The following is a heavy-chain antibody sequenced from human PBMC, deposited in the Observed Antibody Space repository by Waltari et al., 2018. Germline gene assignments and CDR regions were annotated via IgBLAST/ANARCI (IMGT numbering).Heavy chain of an antibody. CDR2: ISTRSSYI. J-gene: IGHJ4*02. V-gene: IGHV3-21*01. CDR1: GFTFGSYS. CDR3: ARAQGWYLDY. D-gene: IGHD2-15*01. Sequence: EVQLVESGGGLVKPGGSLRLSCAASGFTFGSYSMNWVRQAPGKGLEGVSSISTRSSYIYYADSVKGRCTISRDNAKKSLYLQMNSLRAEDTAVYYCARAQGWYLDYWGQGTLVTVSS.